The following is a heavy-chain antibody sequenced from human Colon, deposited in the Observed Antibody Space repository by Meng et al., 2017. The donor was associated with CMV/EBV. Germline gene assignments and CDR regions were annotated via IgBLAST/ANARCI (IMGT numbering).Heavy chain of an antibody. CDR1: GDSISGRSYY. J-gene: IGHJ2*01. V-gene: IGHV4-39*07. CDR3: ARMALHWYFDL. Sequence: QVQRQEPGPGLVKPSETLSLTCTGSGDSISGRSYYWGWIRQPPGKGLEWIASIYYTGNDYHNPSLKSRVTISIDTSNNQFSLRLTSVTAADTAVYYCARMALHWYFDLWGRGTLVTVSS. D-gene: IGHD5-24*01. CDR2: IYYTGND.